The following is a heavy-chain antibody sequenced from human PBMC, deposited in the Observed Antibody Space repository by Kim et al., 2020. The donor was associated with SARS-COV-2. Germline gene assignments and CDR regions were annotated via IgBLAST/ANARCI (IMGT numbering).Heavy chain of an antibody. Sequence: VRARFTISRDNAKNTRYLQMNSLRAEDTAVYYCAKGSVRLVPIRRYYVDYWGQGTLVTVSS. D-gene: IGHD6-19*01. J-gene: IGHJ4*02. CDR3: AKGSVRLVPIRRYYVDY. V-gene: IGHV3-23*01.